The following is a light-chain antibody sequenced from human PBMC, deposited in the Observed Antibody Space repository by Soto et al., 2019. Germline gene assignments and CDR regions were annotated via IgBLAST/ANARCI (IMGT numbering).Light chain of an antibody. V-gene: IGKV4-1*01. CDR2: WAS. J-gene: IGKJ4*01. Sequence: DIVMTQSPDSLAVSLGERATINCKSSQSVFYTSNNKNYLAWYQQKPGQHPKLLTYWASIRESGVPDRFSGSGSGTDFTLTISSLQAEDVAVYYCQQYYDTPLTFGGGTKVEI. CDR1: QSVFYTSNNKNY. CDR3: QQYYDTPLT.